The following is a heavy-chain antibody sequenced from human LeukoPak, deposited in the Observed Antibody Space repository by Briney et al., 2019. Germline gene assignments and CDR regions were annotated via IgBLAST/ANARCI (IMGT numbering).Heavy chain of an antibody. D-gene: IGHD4-17*01. CDR2: ISAYNGNT. V-gene: IGHV1-18*01. CDR1: GYTFTSYG. CDR3: ARETLKGDYIYYFDY. J-gene: IGHJ4*02. Sequence: ASVKVSCKASGYTFTSYGISWVRQAPGQGLEWMGWISAYNGNTNYAQKLQGRVTMTTDTSTSTAYMELRSLRSDDTAVYYCARETLKGDYIYYFDYWGQGTLVTISS.